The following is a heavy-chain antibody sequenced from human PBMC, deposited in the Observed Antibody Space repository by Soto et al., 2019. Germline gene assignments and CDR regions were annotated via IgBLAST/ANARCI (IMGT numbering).Heavy chain of an antibody. CDR3: ARDGGGVHTKYYYYLDV. CDR2: ISAYNGNT. J-gene: IGHJ6*03. D-gene: IGHD2-8*01. CDR1: GYTFTSYG. V-gene: IGHV1-18*01. Sequence: QVQLVQSGAEVKKPGASVKVSCKASGYTFTSYGISWVRQAPGQGLEWMGWISAYNGNTNYAQKLQGRVTMTTDTSTSTAYMELRSLISDDTAVEYCARDGGGVHTKYYYYLDVWGKGTTVTVSS.